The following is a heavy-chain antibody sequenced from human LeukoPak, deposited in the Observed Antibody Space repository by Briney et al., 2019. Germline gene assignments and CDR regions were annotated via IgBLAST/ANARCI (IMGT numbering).Heavy chain of an antibody. Sequence: GESLKISCKGSGYRFTSNWIGWVRQMPGKGLELMGIIYPGDSETRYNPSFQDQVIISADKSISTAYLQWSSLKASDTAMYYCARGGYCTNGICYGFDYWGQGTLVTVSA. J-gene: IGHJ4*02. D-gene: IGHD2-8*01. CDR2: IYPGDSET. CDR3: ARGGYCTNGICYGFDY. V-gene: IGHV5-51*01. CDR1: GYRFTSNW.